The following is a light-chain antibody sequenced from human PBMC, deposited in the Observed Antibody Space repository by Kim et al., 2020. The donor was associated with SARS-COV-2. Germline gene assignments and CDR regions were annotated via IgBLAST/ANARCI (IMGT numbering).Light chain of an antibody. CDR2: DVS. Sequence: QSITIACTGTSSDVGGYNYVSWYQQHPGKAPKLMIYDVSNRPSGVSNRFSGSKSGNTASLTISGLQAEDEADYYCSSYTSSGTRVFGGGTQLTVL. V-gene: IGLV2-14*03. J-gene: IGLJ3*02. CDR3: SSYTSSGTRV. CDR1: SSDVGGYNY.